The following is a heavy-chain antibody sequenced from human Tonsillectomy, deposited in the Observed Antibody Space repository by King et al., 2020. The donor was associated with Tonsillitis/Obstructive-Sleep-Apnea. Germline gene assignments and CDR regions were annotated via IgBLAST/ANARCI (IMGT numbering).Heavy chain of an antibody. CDR3: ARRPDGFDI. Sequence: VQLQQWGAGLLKPSETLSLTCAVYGGALSGYHWALIRQPPGKGLDWIGEINHGGATDSHPSLKSRVTISVDTSKSQFSLTLSAVTAADTAVYYCARRPDGFDIWGQGTMATVSS. J-gene: IGHJ3*02. CDR2: INHGGAT. CDR1: GGALSGYH. V-gene: IGHV4-34*01.